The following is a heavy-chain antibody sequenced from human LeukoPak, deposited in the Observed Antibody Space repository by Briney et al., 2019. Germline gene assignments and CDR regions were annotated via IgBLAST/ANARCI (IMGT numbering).Heavy chain of an antibody. J-gene: IGHJ4*02. CDR2: IYYSGST. CDR3: ARLYYYDSSGYYPSMTD. CDR1: GGPISSYH. D-gene: IGHD3-22*01. Sequence: SETLSLTCTVSGGPISSYHWSWIRQPPGKGLEWIGYIYYSGSTNYNPSLKSRVTISVDTSKNQFSLKLSSVTAADTAVYYCARLYYYDSSGYYPSMTDWGQGTLVTVSS. V-gene: IGHV4-59*08.